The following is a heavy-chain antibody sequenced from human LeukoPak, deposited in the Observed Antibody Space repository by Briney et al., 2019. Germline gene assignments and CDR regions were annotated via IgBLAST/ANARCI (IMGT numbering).Heavy chain of an antibody. CDR1: GFTFSSYA. J-gene: IGHJ5*02. D-gene: IGHD3-22*01. V-gene: IGHV3-23*01. CDR2: ISSSGGST. CDR3: AKYGKYHYDSSGYSDA. Sequence: GGSLRLSCVASGFTFSSYAMSWVRQAPGKGLEWVSAISSSGGSTNYADSVKGRFTISRDNSKNTLYLQMNSLRVEDTAVYYCAKYGKYHYDSSGYSDAWGQGALVTVSS.